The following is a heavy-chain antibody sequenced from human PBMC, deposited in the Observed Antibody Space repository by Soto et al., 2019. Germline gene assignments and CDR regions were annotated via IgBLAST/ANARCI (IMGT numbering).Heavy chain of an antibody. CDR3: ARAPGSHWGSSLYYFDY. D-gene: IGHD3-16*01. CDR2: ISSSSSYI. V-gene: IGHV3-21*01. Sequence: EVQLVESGGGLVKPGGSLRLSCAASGFTFSSYSMNWVRQAPGKGLEWVSSISSSSSYIYYADSVKGRFPISRDNAKNSRCLQMNSLSAEDTAVYYCARAPGSHWGSSLYYFDYWGQGTLVTVSS. CDR1: GFTFSSYS. J-gene: IGHJ4*02.